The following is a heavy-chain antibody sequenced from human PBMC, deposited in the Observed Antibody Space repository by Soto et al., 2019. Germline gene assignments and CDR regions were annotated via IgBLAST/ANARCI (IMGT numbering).Heavy chain of an antibody. CDR2: ISAYNGNT. CDR3: ARADYYDSRSDAFDI. Sequence: ASVKVSCKASGYTFTSYGISWVRQAPGQGLEWMGWISAYNGNTNYAQTLQGRVTMTIDTYTRTAYMELRSLRYDDTAVYYCARADYYDSRSDAFDIWGQGTMVTVSS. V-gene: IGHV1-18*04. J-gene: IGHJ3*02. D-gene: IGHD3-22*01. CDR1: GYTFTSYG.